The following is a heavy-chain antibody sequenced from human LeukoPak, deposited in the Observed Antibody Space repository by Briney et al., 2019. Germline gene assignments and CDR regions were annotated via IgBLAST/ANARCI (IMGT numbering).Heavy chain of an antibody. CDR3: AKGTTVTVYDAFDI. CDR1: GFTFSSYA. V-gene: IGHV3-23*01. CDR2: ISGSGGST. J-gene: IGHJ3*02. D-gene: IGHD4-17*01. Sequence: GGSLRLSYAASGFTFSSYAMSWVRQAAGKGLDWVSAISGSGGSTYYADSVKGRFTISRDNSKNTLSLQMNSLRAEDTAVYYCAKGTTVTVYDAFDIWGQGTMVTVSS.